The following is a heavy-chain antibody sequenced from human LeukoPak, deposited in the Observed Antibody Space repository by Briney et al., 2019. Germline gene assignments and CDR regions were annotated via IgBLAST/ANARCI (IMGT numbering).Heavy chain of an antibody. CDR1: GFTFDDYA. Sequence: PGGSLRLSCAASGFTFDDYAMHRVRRAPGKGLEWVSVVKGCGYTYNADSVKGRFTASRDNSKDSLYLQMNSLRTEDTAFYYCAKDSGDSYALDLWGQGTLVTVSS. V-gene: IGHV3-43*02. CDR3: AKDSGDSYALDL. CDR2: VKGCGYT. J-gene: IGHJ3*01. D-gene: IGHD2-21*02.